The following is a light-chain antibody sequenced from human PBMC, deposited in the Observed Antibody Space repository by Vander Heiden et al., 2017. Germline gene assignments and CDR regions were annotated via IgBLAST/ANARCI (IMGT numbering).Light chain of an antibody. Sequence: QSVVTQSPSASGTPGQRVTISCSGTNSNIGRNYVLWYQQLPGAAPTLLIYQNHQRPSGVPDRFSASKSGTSASLAISGLRSEDEAEYYCATWDDSLVAWVFGGGTKLTVL. J-gene: IGLJ3*02. V-gene: IGLV1-47*01. CDR1: NSNIGRNY. CDR2: QNH. CDR3: ATWDDSLVAWV.